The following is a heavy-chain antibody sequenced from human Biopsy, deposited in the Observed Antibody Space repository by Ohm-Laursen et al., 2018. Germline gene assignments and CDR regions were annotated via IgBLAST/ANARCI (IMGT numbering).Heavy chain of an antibody. D-gene: IGHD3-10*01. Sequence: SLRLSCSASGFTFHSYGMHWVRQAPGKGLEWVAVIWYDGSNKYYADSVKGRFTISRDNSKNTLYLQMNSLRAEDTAVYYCASEMMSEAGGFDYWGQGTLVTVSS. CDR1: GFTFHSYG. J-gene: IGHJ4*02. V-gene: IGHV3-33*08. CDR2: IWYDGSNK. CDR3: ASEMMSEAGGFDY.